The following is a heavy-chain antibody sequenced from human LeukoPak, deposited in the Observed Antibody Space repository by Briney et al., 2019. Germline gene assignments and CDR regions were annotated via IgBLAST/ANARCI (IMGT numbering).Heavy chain of an antibody. D-gene: IGHD5-24*01. V-gene: IGHV1-8*03. Sequence: GASVKVSCKASGYTFTSYDINWVRQATGQGLEWMGWMNPNSGNTGYAEKFQGRVTITRNTSISTAYMELSSLRSEDTAVYYCARGRRRDGYNYPGYWGQGTLVTVSS. J-gene: IGHJ4*02. CDR2: MNPNSGNT. CDR1: GYTFTSYD. CDR3: ARGRRRDGYNYPGY.